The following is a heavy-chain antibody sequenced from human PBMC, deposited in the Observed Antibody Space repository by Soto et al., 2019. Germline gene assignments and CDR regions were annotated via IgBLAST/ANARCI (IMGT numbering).Heavy chain of an antibody. V-gene: IGHV1-69*13. CDR2: IVPIYRTA. CDR3: ARGSGAKLSSS. Sequence: SVKVSCKASGGTFSSYRINWVRQAPGQGLEWVGGIVPIYRTADYAQKFQGRVTITADESARTAYMELRSLKSQDTAVYYCARGSGAKLSSSWGQGTLVTVSS. J-gene: IGHJ4*02. D-gene: IGHD6-13*01. CDR1: GGTFSSYR.